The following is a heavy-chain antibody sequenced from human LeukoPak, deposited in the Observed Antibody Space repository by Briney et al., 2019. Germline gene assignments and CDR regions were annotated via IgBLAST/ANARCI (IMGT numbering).Heavy chain of an antibody. J-gene: IGHJ4*02. CDR2: VSGSGRST. Sequence: GGCLRLAWAAAGFTFSSYAMRWVRQAAGEGLGWVSAVSGSGRSTYSEASVKRRFTISRDNSKTTLYLQMNSLRAEDTAVYYCAKSRQFYGSGSSSADYWGQGTLVTVSS. D-gene: IGHD3-10*01. CDR1: GFTFSSYA. CDR3: AKSRQFYGSGSSSADY. V-gene: IGHV3-23*01.